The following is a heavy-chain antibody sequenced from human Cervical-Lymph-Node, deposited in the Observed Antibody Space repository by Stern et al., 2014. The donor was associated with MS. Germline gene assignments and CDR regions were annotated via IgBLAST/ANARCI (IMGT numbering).Heavy chain of an antibody. CDR2: LDPEDGET. CDR3: AVDVAPG. J-gene: IGHJ4*02. V-gene: IGHV1-24*01. CDR1: GYTLSGLS. D-gene: IGHD2-15*01. Sequence: VQLVQSGAEVKKPGASVRVSCKVSGYTLSGLSMHWVRQAPGKGLEWMANLDPEDGETTYAQKFQGRVTLTEDRGRDTAYMELRSLRVEDTAVYYCAVDVAPGWGQGTLVTVSS.